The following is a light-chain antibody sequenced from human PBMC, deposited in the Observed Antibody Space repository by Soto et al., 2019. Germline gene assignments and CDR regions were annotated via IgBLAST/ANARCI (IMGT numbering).Light chain of an antibody. CDR3: QYQGS. CDR2: DVS. Sequence: IVLTKSPDTLSLSPGQRATLSCRASQSVSRRYLAWYQQKPGQAPMLLIYDVSERASDIPDRFSGSGSGTDFTLTINRLVPEDVAVYYCQYQGSFGGGTKVEIK. CDR1: QSVSRRY. V-gene: IGKV3-20*01. J-gene: IGKJ4*01.